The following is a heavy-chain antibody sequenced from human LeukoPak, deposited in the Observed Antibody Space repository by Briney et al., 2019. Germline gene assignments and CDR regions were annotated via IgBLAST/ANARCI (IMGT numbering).Heavy chain of an antibody. CDR2: IIPIFGTA. V-gene: IGHV1-69*13. Sequence: GASVKVSCKASGGTFSSYAISWVRQAPGQGLEWMGGIIPIFGTANYAQKFQGRVTITADESTSTAYMELRSLRSDDTAVYYCARINIQGVVQNYYYMDVWGKGTTVTVSS. CDR3: ARINIQGVVQNYYYMDV. D-gene: IGHD3-3*01. J-gene: IGHJ6*03. CDR1: GGTFSSYA.